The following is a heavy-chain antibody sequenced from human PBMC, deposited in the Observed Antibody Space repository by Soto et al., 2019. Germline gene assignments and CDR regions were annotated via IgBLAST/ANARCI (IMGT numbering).Heavy chain of an antibody. CDR2: INPDTGNT. D-gene: IGHD2-2*01. CDR1: GYTFTSYA. J-gene: IGHJ3*02. CDR3: AREKLIVVVPAASDAFDI. Sequence: ASVKVSCKASGYTFTSYALHWVRQAPGQRLEWMGWINPDTGNTKYSQKFQGRVTITKDTSASIAYMELSSLRSEDTAVYYCAREKLIVVVPAASDAFDIWGQGTMVTVSS. V-gene: IGHV1-3*01.